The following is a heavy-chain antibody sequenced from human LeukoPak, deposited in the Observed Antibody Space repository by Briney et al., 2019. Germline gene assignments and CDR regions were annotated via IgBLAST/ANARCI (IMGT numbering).Heavy chain of an antibody. CDR2: FSSSSSTM. D-gene: IGHD6-19*01. CDR1: GFTFINYN. Sequence: GGSLRLSCAASGFTFINYNINWVRQAPGKGLEWVSYFSSSSSTMYYADSVKGRFTISRDNAKNSLYPQMNSLRAEDTAVYYCARARYSSGWYFDYWGQGTLVTVSS. V-gene: IGHV3-48*01. CDR3: ARARYSSGWYFDY. J-gene: IGHJ4*02.